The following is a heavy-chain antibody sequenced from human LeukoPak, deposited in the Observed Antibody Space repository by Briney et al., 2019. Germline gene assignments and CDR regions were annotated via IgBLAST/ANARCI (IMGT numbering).Heavy chain of an antibody. V-gene: IGHV3-20*04. Sequence: GGSLRLSCAASGFTFDDYGMSWVRQAPGKGLEWVSGIKWNGGSTGYADSVKGRFTISRDNAKNSLYLQMNSLRAEDTALYYCARLAVTGYYYYYYYMDVWGKGTTVTVSS. CDR1: GFTFDDYG. D-gene: IGHD2-21*02. CDR2: IKWNGGST. J-gene: IGHJ6*03. CDR3: ARLAVTGYYYYYYYMDV.